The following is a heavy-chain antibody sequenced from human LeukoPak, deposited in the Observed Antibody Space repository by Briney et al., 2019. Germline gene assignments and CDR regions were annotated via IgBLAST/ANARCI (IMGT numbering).Heavy chain of an antibody. CDR3: ARGTRVGNTGYSFDY. V-gene: IGHV4-4*07. Sequence: SETLSLTCTVSGGSISSYYWSWIRQPAGKGLEWIGRIYYGGSTNYNPSLKSRLTISVDTSKNQFSLKLSSVSATDAAVYYCARGTRVGNTGYSFDYWGHGTLVTVSS. CDR2: IYYGGST. CDR1: GGSISSYY. D-gene: IGHD3-9*01. J-gene: IGHJ4*01.